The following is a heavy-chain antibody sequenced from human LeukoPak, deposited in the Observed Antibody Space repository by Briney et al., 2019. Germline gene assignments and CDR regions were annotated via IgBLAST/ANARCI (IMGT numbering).Heavy chain of an antibody. CDR2: IYYSGST. V-gene: IGHV4-30-4*01. Sequence: PSQTLSLTCTVSGVSISSGDYYWSWIRQPPGKGLEWIGYIYYSGSTYYNPSLKSRVTISVDTFKNQFSLKLRSVTAADTAVYYCARVTIWFGELGKNAFDIWGQGTIVTVSP. CDR3: ARVTIWFGELGKNAFDI. J-gene: IGHJ3*02. CDR1: GVSISSGDYY. D-gene: IGHD3-10*01.